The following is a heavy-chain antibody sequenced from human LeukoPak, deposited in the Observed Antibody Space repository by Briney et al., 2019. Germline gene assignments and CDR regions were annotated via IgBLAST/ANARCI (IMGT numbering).Heavy chain of an antibody. CDR2: VSSSSSYI. D-gene: IGHD6-13*01. CDR1: GFTFSSYR. Sequence: PGGSLRLSCAASGFTFSSYRMNWVRQAPGKGLEWVSSVSSSSSYIYYADSVKGRFTISRDNAKNSLYLQMNSLRAEDTAVYYCARGRYSIAAAGTGYYFDYWGQGTLVTVSS. J-gene: IGHJ4*02. CDR3: ARGRYSIAAAGTGYYFDY. V-gene: IGHV3-21*01.